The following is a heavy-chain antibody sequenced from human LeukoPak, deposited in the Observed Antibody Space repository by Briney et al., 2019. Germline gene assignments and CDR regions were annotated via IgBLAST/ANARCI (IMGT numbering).Heavy chain of an antibody. CDR1: GFTFSSYE. V-gene: IGHV3-66*01. CDR3: AREDTAMVWEISDAFDI. J-gene: IGHJ3*02. Sequence: GGSLRLSCAASGFTFSSYEMTWVRQAPGKGLEWVSLIYSGGSTYYADSVKGRFTISRDNSKNTLYLQMNSLRAEDTAVYYCAREDTAMVWEISDAFDIWGQGTMVTVSS. CDR2: IYSGGST. D-gene: IGHD5-18*01.